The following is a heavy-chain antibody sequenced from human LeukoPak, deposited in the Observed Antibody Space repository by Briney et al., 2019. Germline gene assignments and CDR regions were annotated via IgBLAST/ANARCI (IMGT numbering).Heavy chain of an antibody. J-gene: IGHJ3*02. D-gene: IGHD3-22*01. Sequence: SETLSLTCTVAGDSISSYYWSWIRQPPGKGLEWIGYIYYSGSTNYNPSLKSRVTISVDTSKNQFSLKLSSVTAADTAVYYCARRGYYDSSGYYSYDAFDIWGQGTMVTVSS. V-gene: IGHV4-59*01. CDR1: GDSISSYY. CDR2: IYYSGST. CDR3: ARRGYYDSSGYYSYDAFDI.